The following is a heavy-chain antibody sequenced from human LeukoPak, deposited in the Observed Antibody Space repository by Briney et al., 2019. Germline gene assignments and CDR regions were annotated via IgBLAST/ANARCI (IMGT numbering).Heavy chain of an antibody. D-gene: IGHD2-2*02. V-gene: IGHV3-30-3*01. Sequence: PGGSLRLSCAASGFMFNSYSMNWVRQAPGKGLEWVAVISYDGSNKYYADSVKGRFTISRDNSKNTLYLQMNSLRAEDTAVYYCARVDCSSTSCYTWDYYYGMDVWGQGTTVTVSS. CDR1: GFMFNSYS. CDR2: ISYDGSNK. J-gene: IGHJ6*02. CDR3: ARVDCSSTSCYTWDYYYGMDV.